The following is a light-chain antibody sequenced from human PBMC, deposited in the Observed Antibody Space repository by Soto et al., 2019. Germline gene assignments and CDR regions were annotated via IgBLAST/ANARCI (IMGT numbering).Light chain of an antibody. J-gene: IGLJ1*01. Sequence: QSALTQPASVSGSPGQSITISCTGTSSDVGGYNYVSWYQQHPGKAPKLMIYEVNVRPSGVSNRFSASKSGNTASLTISGLQTEDEADYYCSSFTSSSTRVFGTGTKLTVL. CDR2: EVN. V-gene: IGLV2-14*01. CDR1: SSDVGGYNY. CDR3: SSFTSSSTRV.